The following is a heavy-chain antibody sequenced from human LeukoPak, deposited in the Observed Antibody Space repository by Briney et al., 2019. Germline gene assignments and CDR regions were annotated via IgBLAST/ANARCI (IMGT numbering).Heavy chain of an antibody. V-gene: IGHV3-21*01. CDR3: ARDGDTAMVPTDY. D-gene: IGHD5-18*01. Sequence: GGSLRLSCAASGFTFSSYSMNWVRQAPGKGLEWVSSISSSSSYICYADSVKGRFTISRDNAKNSLYLQMNSLRAEDTAVYYCARDGDTAMVPTDYWGQGTLVTVSS. CDR2: ISSSSSYI. J-gene: IGHJ4*02. CDR1: GFTFSSYS.